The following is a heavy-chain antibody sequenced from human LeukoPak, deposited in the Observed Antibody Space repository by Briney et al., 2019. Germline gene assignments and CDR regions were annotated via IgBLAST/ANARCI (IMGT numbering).Heavy chain of an antibody. V-gene: IGHV3-30-3*01. CDR3: ARTQTYSTDY. J-gene: IGHJ4*02. CDR2: ISYDGSNK. CDR1: GFTFSSYA. D-gene: IGHD2-21*01. Sequence: GGSLRLSCAASGFTFSSYAMHWVREAPGKGLEWVAVISYDGSNKYYADSVKGRFTISRDNSKNTLYLQMNSLRAEDTAVYYCARTQTYSTDYWGQGTLVTVSS.